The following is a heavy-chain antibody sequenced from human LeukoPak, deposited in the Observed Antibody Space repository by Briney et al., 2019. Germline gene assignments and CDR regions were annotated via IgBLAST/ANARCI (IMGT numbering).Heavy chain of an antibody. CDR2: ISSNGGDT. CDR3: ARGRYCSGGSCYFDY. J-gene: IGHJ4*02. D-gene: IGHD2-15*01. V-gene: IGHV3-64*01. CDR1: GFSFSTYT. Sequence: GGSLRLSCAASGFSFSTYTMGWVRQAPGKGLEYVSGISSNGGDTFYANSVKGRFTIPRDNSKNMLYLQMDSLRPDDMAIYYCARGRYCSGGSCYFDYWGQGTLVTVSS.